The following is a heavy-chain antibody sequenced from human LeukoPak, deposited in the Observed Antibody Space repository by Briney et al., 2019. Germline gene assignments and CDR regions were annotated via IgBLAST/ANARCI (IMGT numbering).Heavy chain of an antibody. Sequence: PSETLSLTCTVSGGSISSYYWSWIRQPPGKGLEWIGYIYYSGSTNYNPSLKSRVTISVDTSKNQFSLKLSSVTAADTAVYYCAGGAFYGPCYFDYWGQGTLVTVSS. CDR3: AGGAFYGPCYFDY. V-gene: IGHV4-59*01. D-gene: IGHD2/OR15-2a*01. CDR1: GGSISSYY. J-gene: IGHJ4*02. CDR2: IYYSGST.